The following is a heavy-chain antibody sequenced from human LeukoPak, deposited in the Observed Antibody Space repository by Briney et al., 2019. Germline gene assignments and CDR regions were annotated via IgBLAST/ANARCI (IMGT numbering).Heavy chain of an antibody. J-gene: IGHJ4*02. Sequence: SQTLSLTCAISGDSVASNSAAWNWIRQSPSRGLEWLGRTYYRSKWYNAYAVSVESRISINPDTSKNQVSLQLNSVTPEDTAVYYCARHMQYYGSGHYFDYWGQGTLVTVSS. D-gene: IGHD3-10*01. CDR1: GDSVASNSAA. CDR2: TYYRSKWYN. CDR3: ARHMQYYGSGHYFDY. V-gene: IGHV6-1*01.